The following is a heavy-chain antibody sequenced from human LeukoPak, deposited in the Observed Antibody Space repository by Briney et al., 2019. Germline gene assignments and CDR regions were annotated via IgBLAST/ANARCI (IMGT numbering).Heavy chain of an antibody. CDR2: IKSKTDGGTT. CDR1: GFTFSNAW. Sequence: PGGSLRLSCAASGFTFSNAWMSWVRQAPGKGLEWVGRIKSKTDGGTTDYAAPVKGRFTISRDDSKNTLYLQMNSLKTEDTAVYYCTTGWYSGSYYFDYWGQGTLVTVSS. J-gene: IGHJ4*02. D-gene: IGHD1-26*01. V-gene: IGHV3-15*01. CDR3: TTGWYSGSYYFDY.